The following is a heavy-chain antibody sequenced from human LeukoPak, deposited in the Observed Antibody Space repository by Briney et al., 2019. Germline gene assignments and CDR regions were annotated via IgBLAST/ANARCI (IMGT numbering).Heavy chain of an antibody. D-gene: IGHD4-23*01. CDR1: GFTFSSYA. CDR3: ARDRRGDDYGGNPALSYNWFDP. V-gene: IGHV3-30*04. J-gene: IGHJ5*02. CDR2: ISYDGSNK. Sequence: GRSLRLSCAASGFTFSSYAMHWVRQAPGKGLEGVAVISYDGSNKYYADSVKGRFTISRDNSKNTLYLQMNSLRAEDTAVYYCARDRRGDDYGGNPALSYNWFDPWGQGTLVTVSS.